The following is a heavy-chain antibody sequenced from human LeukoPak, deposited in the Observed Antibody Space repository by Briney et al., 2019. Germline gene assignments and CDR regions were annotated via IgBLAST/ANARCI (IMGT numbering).Heavy chain of an antibody. V-gene: IGHV3-53*01. Sequence: GGSLTLSCAASGFTVSSNYMTWVRQAPGKGLEWVSVIHKSATTYYADTVKGRFTISRDNSKNTLYLQMNSLRVEDTAVYYCARSLRVRGVPDYMDVWGKGTTVTISS. CDR1: GFTVSSNY. CDR2: IHKSATT. J-gene: IGHJ6*03. D-gene: IGHD3-10*01. CDR3: ARSLRVRGVPDYMDV.